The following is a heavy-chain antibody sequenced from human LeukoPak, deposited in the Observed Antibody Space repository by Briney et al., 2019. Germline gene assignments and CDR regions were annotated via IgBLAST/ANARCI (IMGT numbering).Heavy chain of an antibody. D-gene: IGHD1-14*01. V-gene: IGHV3-21*01. CDR1: GFTFSSYS. CDR3: ARDPLTQNDY. Sequence: GGSLRLSCAASGFTFSSYSMNWVRQAPGKGLEWVSSISSSSSYIYYADSVKGRITISRDNAKNSLYLQMNSLRAEDTAVYYCARDPLTQNDYWGQGTLVAVSS. CDR2: ISSSSSYI. J-gene: IGHJ4*02.